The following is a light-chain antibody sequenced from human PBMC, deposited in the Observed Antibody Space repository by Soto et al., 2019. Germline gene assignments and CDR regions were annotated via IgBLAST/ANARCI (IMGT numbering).Light chain of an antibody. CDR3: QQYKILSPLT. J-gene: IGKJ4*01. CDR1: QSVSYN. CDR2: GAF. V-gene: IGKV3-15*01. Sequence: EIVMTQSPATLSVSPGETATLSCRASQSVSYNLAWYQQKPGQGPRLLIYGAFTRATGIPARFSGSGSGTEFTLTISSLQSEDFAVYYRQQYKILSPLTFGVGTKVEIK.